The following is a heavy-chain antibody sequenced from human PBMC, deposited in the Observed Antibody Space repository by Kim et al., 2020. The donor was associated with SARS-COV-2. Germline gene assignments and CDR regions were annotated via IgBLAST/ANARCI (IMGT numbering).Heavy chain of an antibody. Sequence: SETLSLTCTVSGGSISSSSYYWGWIRQPPGKGLEWIGSIYYSGSTYYNPSLKSRVTISVDTSKNQFSLKLSSVTAADTAVYYCARRSHYYDSSGYYYQGYWYFGLWGRGTLVTVSS. CDR2: IYYSGST. V-gene: IGHV4-39*01. CDR1: GGSISSSSYY. D-gene: IGHD3-22*01. CDR3: ARRSHYYDSSGYYYQGYWYFGL. J-gene: IGHJ2*01.